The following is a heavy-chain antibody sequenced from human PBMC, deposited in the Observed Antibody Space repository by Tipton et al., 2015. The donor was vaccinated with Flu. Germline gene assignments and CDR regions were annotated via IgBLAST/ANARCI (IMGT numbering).Heavy chain of an antibody. D-gene: IGHD6-19*01. V-gene: IGHV4-4*07. CDR1: GGSISSYY. CDR2: IYTSGST. CDR3: ARGWQWLADAFDY. Sequence: TLSLTCTVSGGSISSYYWNWIRQPAGKGLEWIGRIYTSGSTNYNPSLKSRVTMSVDTSKNQFSLNLTSVTAADTAVYYCARGWQWLADAFDYWGQGTLVTVSS. J-gene: IGHJ4*02.